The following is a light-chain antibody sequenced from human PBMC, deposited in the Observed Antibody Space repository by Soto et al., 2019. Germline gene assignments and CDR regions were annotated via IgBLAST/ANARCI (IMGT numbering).Light chain of an antibody. V-gene: IGKV3-20*01. CDR1: HSVRTN. Sequence: EVVMTQSPATLSVSPGERATLSCTASHSVRTNVAWYQHKPGQPPRLLISGASTRATGIAGRFSGNGSGTDFNLTISRLEPEDFAVYYCQQYGSSFTFGGGTKVDI. CDR3: QQYGSSFT. CDR2: GAS. J-gene: IGKJ4*01.